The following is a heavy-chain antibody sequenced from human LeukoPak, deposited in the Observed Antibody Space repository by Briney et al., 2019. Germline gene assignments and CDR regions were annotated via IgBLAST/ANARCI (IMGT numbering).Heavy chain of an antibody. CDR2: IYYSGST. Sequence: SETLSLTCTVSGGSISSSSYYWGWIRQPPGKGLEWIGSIYYSGSTYYNPSLRSRVTISVDTSKNQFSLKLSSVTAADTAVYYCARVFAELELRYAFDIWGQGTMVTVSS. D-gene: IGHD1-7*01. CDR1: GGSISSSSYY. V-gene: IGHV4-39*07. CDR3: ARVFAELELRYAFDI. J-gene: IGHJ3*02.